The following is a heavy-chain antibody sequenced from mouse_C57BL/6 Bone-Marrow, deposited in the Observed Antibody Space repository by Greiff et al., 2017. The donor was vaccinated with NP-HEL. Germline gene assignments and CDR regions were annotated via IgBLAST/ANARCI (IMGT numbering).Heavy chain of an antibody. CDR1: GYTFTSYW. Sequence: QVQLQQPGAELVKPGASVKVSCKASGYTFTSYWMHWVKQRPGQGLEWIGRIHPSDSDTNYNQKFKGKAPLTVDKSSSTAYMQLSSLTSEGSAVYYFAMRGFITTVVAHWYVDVWGTGTTVTVSS. CDR2: IHPSDSDT. V-gene: IGHV1-74*01. CDR3: AMRGFITTVVAHWYVDV. J-gene: IGHJ1*03. D-gene: IGHD1-1*01.